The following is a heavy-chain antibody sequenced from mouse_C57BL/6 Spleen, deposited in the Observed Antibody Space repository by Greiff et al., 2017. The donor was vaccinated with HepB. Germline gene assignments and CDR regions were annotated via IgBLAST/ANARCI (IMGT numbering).Heavy chain of an antibody. J-gene: IGHJ3*01. CDR2: INPNNGGT. V-gene: IGHV1-26*01. CDR1: GYTFTDYY. Sequence: EVQLQQSGPELVKPGASVKISCKASGYTFTDYYMNWVKQSHGKSLEWIGDINPNNGGTSYNQKFKGKATLTVDKSSSTAYMELRSLTSEDSAVYYCARSPDYAWFAYWGQGTLVTVSA. D-gene: IGHD2-4*01. CDR3: ARSPDYAWFAY.